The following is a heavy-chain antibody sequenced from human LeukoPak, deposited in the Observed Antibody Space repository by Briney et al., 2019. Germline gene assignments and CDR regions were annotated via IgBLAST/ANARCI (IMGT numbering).Heavy chain of an antibody. CDR3: ANLCSSTSCYNFDY. V-gene: IGHV3-30*02. CDR2: IRYDGSNK. J-gene: IGHJ4*02. Sequence: GGSLRLSCAASGLTFSSYGMSWVRQAPGKGLEWVAFIRYDGSNKYYADSVKGRFTISRDNSKNTLYPQMNSLRAEDTAVYYCANLCSSTSCYNFDYWGQGTLVTVAS. D-gene: IGHD2-2*01. CDR1: GLTFSSYG.